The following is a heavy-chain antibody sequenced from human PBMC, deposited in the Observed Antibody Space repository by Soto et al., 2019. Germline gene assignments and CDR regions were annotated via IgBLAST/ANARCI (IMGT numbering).Heavy chain of an antibody. CDR1: GFTFTSHW. J-gene: IGHJ4*02. CDR2: IDTEGGTI. CDR3: ARNNWGIDY. D-gene: IGHD7-27*01. V-gene: IGHV3-74*01. Sequence: EVQLVESGGGLVRPGGSLTLSCAASGFTFTSHWIHWVRQAPGKGLMWVARIDTEGGTIDYADSVEGRFTISRDNVKKILYLQMSSLRADDTAVYYCARNNWGIDYWGQGVLVTVSS.